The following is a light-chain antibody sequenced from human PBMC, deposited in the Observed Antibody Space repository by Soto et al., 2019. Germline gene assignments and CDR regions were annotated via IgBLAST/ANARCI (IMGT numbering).Light chain of an antibody. Sequence: EIVLTQSPDTLTLSPGERATLYCRAIQSISSTQLVWYQQKPGQAPSLLIFGASSRATGIPDRFSGSGSGTDFTLTISRLEPEDFAVYYCQQYGSSPQWTFGQGTKVDI. V-gene: IGKV3-20*01. J-gene: IGKJ1*01. CDR3: QQYGSSPQWT. CDR2: GAS. CDR1: QSISSTQ.